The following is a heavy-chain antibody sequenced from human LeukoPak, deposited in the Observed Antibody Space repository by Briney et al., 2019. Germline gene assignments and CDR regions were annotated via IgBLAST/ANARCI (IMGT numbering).Heavy chain of an antibody. CDR1: GFTFSSYA. J-gene: IGHJ3*02. CDR3: ARDLYSGLIAYAFDI. V-gene: IGHV3-30*04. Sequence: GGSLRLSCAASGFTFSSYAMHWVRQAPGKGLEWVTIISYDGSNKYYADSVKGRFTISRDNSKNTLYLQLNSLRTEDTAVYYCARDLYSGLIAYAFDIWGQGTMVTVSS. CDR2: ISYDGSNK. D-gene: IGHD5-12*01.